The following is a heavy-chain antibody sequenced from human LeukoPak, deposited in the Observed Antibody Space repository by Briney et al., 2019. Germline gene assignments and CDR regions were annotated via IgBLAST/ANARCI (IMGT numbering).Heavy chain of an antibody. CDR2: IKKDGREK. V-gene: IGHV3-7*01. CDR3: VRDVRDENDSASRMHLDS. Sequence: QPGGSLRLSCAASGFTFSNYWKTWVRQAPGKGLEWVANIKKDGREKHYVDSVKGRFAISRDNARNSLFLQMNSLRAEDTAVCYCVRDVRDENDSASRMHLDSWGQGTLVSVSS. CDR1: GFTFSNYW. D-gene: IGHD2-15*01. J-gene: IGHJ4*02.